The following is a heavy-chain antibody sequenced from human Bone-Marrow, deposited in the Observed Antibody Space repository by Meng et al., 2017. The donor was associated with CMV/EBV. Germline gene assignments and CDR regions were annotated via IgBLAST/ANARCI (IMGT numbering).Heavy chain of an antibody. CDR2: ISNSGGTI. CDR1: GFTFSTYA. CDR3: AKDPSSTYYDFWSGYYYYYYGMDV. J-gene: IGHJ6*02. V-gene: IGHV3-23*01. Sequence: GESLKISCAASGFTFSTYAVSWVRQAPGKGLEWVSTISNSGGTINYADSVRGRFAISRDNPKNRLYLQMSSLRADDTAVYYCAKDPSSTYYDFWSGYYYYYYGMDVWGQGTTVTVSS. D-gene: IGHD3-3*01.